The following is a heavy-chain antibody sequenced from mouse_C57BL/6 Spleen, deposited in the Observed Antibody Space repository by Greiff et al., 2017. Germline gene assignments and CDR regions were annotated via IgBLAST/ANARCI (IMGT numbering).Heavy chain of an antibody. CDR2: INPNNGGT. J-gene: IGHJ3*01. CDR1: GYTFTDYN. D-gene: IGHD2-1*01. V-gene: IGHV1-18*01. CDR3: ARKDYGNYFQAWFAY. Sequence: EVQLQQSGPELVKPGASVKIPCKASGYTFTDYNMDWVKQSHGKSLEWIGDINPNNGGTIYNQKFKGKATLTVDQSSSTAYMELRSLTSEDTAVYYCARKDYGNYFQAWFAYWGQGTLVTVSA.